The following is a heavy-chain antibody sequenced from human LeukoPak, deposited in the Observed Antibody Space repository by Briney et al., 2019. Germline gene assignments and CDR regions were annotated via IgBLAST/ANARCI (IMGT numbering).Heavy chain of an antibody. V-gene: IGHV3-21*01. J-gene: IGHJ4*02. CDR3: ARDGYGDYAPDY. CDR2: ISSSSSYI. D-gene: IGHD4-17*01. Sequence: GGSLRLSCAASGFTFITYSMNWVRQAPGKGLEWVSSISSSSSYIYYADSVKGRFTISRDNAKNSLYLQMNSLRAKDTAVYYCARDGYGDYAPDYWGQGTLVTVSS. CDR1: GFTFITYS.